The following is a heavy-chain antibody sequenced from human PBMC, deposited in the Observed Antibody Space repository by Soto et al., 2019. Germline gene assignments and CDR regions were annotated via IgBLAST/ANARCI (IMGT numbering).Heavy chain of an antibody. V-gene: IGHV3-23*01. CDR1: GFTFSSYA. Sequence: EVQLLESGGGLVQPGGSLRLSCAASGFTFSSYAMGWVRQAPGKGLEWVSAISGSGGSTYYADSVKGRFTISRDNSKNTLYLQMNSLRAEDTAVYYCAKPEAQLPGHWYFDLWGRGTLVTVSS. D-gene: IGHD2-2*01. CDR3: AKPEAQLPGHWYFDL. J-gene: IGHJ2*01. CDR2: ISGSGGST.